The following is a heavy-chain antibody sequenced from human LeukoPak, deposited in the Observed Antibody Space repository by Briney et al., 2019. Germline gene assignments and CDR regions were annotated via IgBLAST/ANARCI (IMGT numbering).Heavy chain of an antibody. CDR1: GFTFSSYG. V-gene: IGHV3-30*18. Sequence: GGSLRLSCAVSGFTFSSYGMHWVRQAPGKGLEWVAVISDDGSNKYYADSVKGRFTISRDNSKSTLYVQMNSLRAEDTAVYYCAKSQYYFDSSGYYHQFDYWGQGTLVTVSS. J-gene: IGHJ4*02. CDR2: ISDDGSNK. CDR3: AKSQYYFDSSGYYHQFDY. D-gene: IGHD3-22*01.